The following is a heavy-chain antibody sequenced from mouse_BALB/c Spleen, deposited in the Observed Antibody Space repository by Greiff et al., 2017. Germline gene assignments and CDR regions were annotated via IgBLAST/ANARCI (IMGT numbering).Heavy chain of an antibody. V-gene: IGHV5-6-5*01. CDR3: AREGGRAMDY. J-gene: IGHJ4*01. CDR1: GFTFSSYA. D-gene: IGHD3-3*01. Sequence: DVQLVESGGGLVKPGGSLKLSCAASGFTFSSYAMSWVRQTPEKRLEWVASISSGGSTYYPDSVKGRFTISRDNARNILYLQMSSLRSEDTAMYYCAREGGRAMDYWGQGTSVTVSS. CDR2: ISSGGST.